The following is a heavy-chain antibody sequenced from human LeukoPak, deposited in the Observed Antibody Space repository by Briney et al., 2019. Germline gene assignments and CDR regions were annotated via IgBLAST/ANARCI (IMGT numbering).Heavy chain of an antibody. J-gene: IGHJ6*03. Sequence: GSLRLSCAASGFTFSSYSMNWVRQAPGKGLEWIGEIYHSGSTNYNPSLKSRVTISVDKSKNQFSLKLSSVTAADTAVYYCARHSYYYSYMDVWGKGTTVTVSS. CDR1: GFTFSSYS. CDR3: ARHSYYYSYMDV. CDR2: IYHSGST. V-gene: IGHV4-4*02.